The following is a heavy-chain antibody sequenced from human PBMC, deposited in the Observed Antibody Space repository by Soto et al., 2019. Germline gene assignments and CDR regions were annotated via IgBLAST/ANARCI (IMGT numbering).Heavy chain of an antibody. J-gene: IGHJ4*02. CDR3: ARHRYSYGAYYFDY. V-gene: IGHV4-59*08. Sequence: PSENLSLTCTVSGGSISNYYWSWILQPPGKGLEWIGYIYYSGSTNYNPSLKSRVTISVDTSKNQFSLKLSSVTAADTAVYYCARHRYSYGAYYFDYWGQGTLVTVSS. CDR1: GGSISNYY. D-gene: IGHD5-18*01. CDR2: IYYSGST.